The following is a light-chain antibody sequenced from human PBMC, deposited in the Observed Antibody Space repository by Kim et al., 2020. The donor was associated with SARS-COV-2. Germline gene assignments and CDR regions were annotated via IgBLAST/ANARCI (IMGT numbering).Light chain of an antibody. V-gene: IGLV10-54*04. CDR1: RDNVGNNG. Sequence: QTAPRSRSGKRDNVGNNGAAWLQQHLRHPPRLLSYTTNNRPSGISERFSASRSGDTASLTISGLQPEDEADYYCSSWDSSINAWVFGGGTQLTVL. CDR2: TTN. CDR3: SSWDSSINAWV. J-gene: IGLJ2*01.